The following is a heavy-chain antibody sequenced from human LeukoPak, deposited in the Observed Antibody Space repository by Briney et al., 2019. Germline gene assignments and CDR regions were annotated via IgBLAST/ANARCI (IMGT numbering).Heavy chain of an antibody. J-gene: IGHJ6*03. D-gene: IGHD3-3*01. CDR2: FSAYNGNT. CDR3: ARAMKYYDFWSGYYKGGDYYYYMDV. CDR1: GGTFSSYG. Sequence: ASVKVSCKASGGTFSSYGISWVRQAPGQGLEWMGWFSAYNGNTNYAQKLQGRVTMTTDTSTSTANMELRSLRSDDTAVYYCARAMKYYDFWSGYYKGGDYYYYMDVWGKGTTVTVSS. V-gene: IGHV1-18*01.